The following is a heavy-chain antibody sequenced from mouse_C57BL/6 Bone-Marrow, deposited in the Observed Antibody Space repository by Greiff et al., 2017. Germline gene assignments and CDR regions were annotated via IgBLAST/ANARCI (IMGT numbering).Heavy chain of an antibody. Sequence: EVNVVESGGGLVQPGESLKLSCESNEYEFPSYDMSWVRKTPGKRLELVAAINSDGGSTYYPDTMERRYIISRDNTKKTLYLQLSSLRTDDAALCYCARQAYEAYWGQGTLVTVSA. CDR3: ARQAYEAY. CDR2: INSDGGST. V-gene: IGHV5-2*01. D-gene: IGHD6-5*01. J-gene: IGHJ3*01. CDR1: EYEFPSYD.